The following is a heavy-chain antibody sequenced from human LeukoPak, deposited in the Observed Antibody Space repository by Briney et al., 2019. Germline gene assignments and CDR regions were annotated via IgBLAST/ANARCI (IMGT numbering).Heavy chain of an antibody. CDR2: IDPSDSYT. CDR1: GYTFTNYW. D-gene: IGHD3-22*01. V-gene: IGHV5-10-1*01. CDR3: ARLPKYYYDESVASASFDI. Sequence: GESLRISCKASGYTFTNYWINWVRQMPGKGLEWMGRIDPSDSYTNYSPSFQGHVTISADNSITTASLQWSRVRASDTAIYYCARLPKYYYDESVASASFDIWGQGTMVTVSS. J-gene: IGHJ3*02.